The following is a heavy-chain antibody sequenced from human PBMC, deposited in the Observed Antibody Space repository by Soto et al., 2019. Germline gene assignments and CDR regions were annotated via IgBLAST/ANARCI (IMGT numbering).Heavy chain of an antibody. Sequence: PGELRKISCKGSGYSFTRDWIGWVREMPGKGLEWMGIIYPGDSDTRYSPSCQGQVTISADKSISTAYLQWSSLKASDTAMYYCARRPGFAYGMDVWGQGTTVTVSS. D-gene: IGHD3-3*01. CDR1: GYSFTRDW. V-gene: IGHV5-51*01. J-gene: IGHJ6*02. CDR3: ARRPGFAYGMDV. CDR2: IYPGDSDT.